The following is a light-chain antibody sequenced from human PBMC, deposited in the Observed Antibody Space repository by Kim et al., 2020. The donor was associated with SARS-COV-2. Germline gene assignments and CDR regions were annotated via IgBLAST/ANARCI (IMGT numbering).Light chain of an antibody. CDR3: SAWDDSLSAWV. V-gene: IGLV10-54*01. CDR2: SNS. J-gene: IGLJ3*02. CDR1: TNNVGNRG. Sequence: QAWLTQPPSVSKGLRQTATLTCTGNTNNVGNRGAAWLQQHQGHPPKLLSYSNSDRPSGISERLSASRSGNTASLTITGLQPEDEADYYCSAWDDSLSAWVFGGGTQLTVL.